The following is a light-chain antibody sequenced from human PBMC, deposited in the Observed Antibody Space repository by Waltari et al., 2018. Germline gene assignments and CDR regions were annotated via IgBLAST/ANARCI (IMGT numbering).Light chain of an antibody. V-gene: IGLV2-23*01. CDR1: SSDVGNYNL. J-gene: IGLJ3*02. CDR2: DDN. Sequence: QSALTQPASVSGSPGQSITISCTGTSSDVGNYNLVSWYQQYPGKAPKVMIYDDNRRPLGVSDRFSGSKSGNTASLTISGVQAEDEADYYCCSYAGSYTWVFGGGTKLTVL. CDR3: CSYAGSYTWV.